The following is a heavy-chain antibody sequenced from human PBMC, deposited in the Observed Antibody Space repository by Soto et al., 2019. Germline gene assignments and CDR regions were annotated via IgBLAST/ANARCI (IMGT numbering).Heavy chain of an antibody. CDR2: MNPNSGNT. Sequence: GASVKVSCKASGYTFTSYDINWVRQATGQGLEWMGWMNPNSGNTGYAQKFQGRVTMTRNTSISTAYMELSSLRSEDTAVYYCARRTIFGVVTPFYGMDVWGQGTTVTVSS. CDR3: ARRTIFGVVTPFYGMDV. J-gene: IGHJ6*02. D-gene: IGHD3-3*01. CDR1: GYTFTSYD. V-gene: IGHV1-8*01.